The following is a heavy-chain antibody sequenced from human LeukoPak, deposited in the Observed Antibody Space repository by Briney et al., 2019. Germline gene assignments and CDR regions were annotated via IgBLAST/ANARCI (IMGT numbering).Heavy chain of an antibody. V-gene: IGHV4-59*08. J-gene: IGHJ4*02. CDR2: IYYSGST. D-gene: IGHD6-13*01. CDR1: GASISDYY. CDR3: ARAKTGYSSSWAMYYFDY. Sequence: SETLSLTCIVSGASISDYYWSWIRQPPGKGLEWIGCIYYSGSTNYNPSLKSRVTISVDTSKNQFSLKLSSVTAADTAVYYCARAKTGYSSSWAMYYFDYWGQGTLVTVSS.